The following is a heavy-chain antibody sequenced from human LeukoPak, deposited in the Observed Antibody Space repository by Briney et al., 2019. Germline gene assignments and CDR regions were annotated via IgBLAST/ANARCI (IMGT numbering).Heavy chain of an antibody. Sequence: ASVTVSFKASGYTFTGYYMHWVRQAPGQGLEWMGWINPNSGGTNYAQKFQGRVTMTRDTSINTAYMELSRLRSDDTAVYYCARGGSSGLYYVDYWGQGTLVTVSS. CDR2: INPNSGGT. D-gene: IGHD6-19*01. J-gene: IGHJ4*02. CDR1: GYTFTGYY. V-gene: IGHV1-2*02. CDR3: ARGGSSGLYYVDY.